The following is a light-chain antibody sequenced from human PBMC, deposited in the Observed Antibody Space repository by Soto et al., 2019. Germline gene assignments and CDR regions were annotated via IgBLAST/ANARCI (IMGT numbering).Light chain of an antibody. CDR3: SSYAGSSNV. CDR1: SSDVGGYNY. V-gene: IGLV2-14*03. J-gene: IGLJ1*01. CDR2: EVS. Sequence: QSALTQPASVSGSPGQSITISCTGTSSDVGGYNYVSWYQQHPGKGPKLMIYEVSNRPSGVSNRFSGSKSGNTATLTISGLQAEDEADYYCSSYAGSSNVFGTGTKVTV.